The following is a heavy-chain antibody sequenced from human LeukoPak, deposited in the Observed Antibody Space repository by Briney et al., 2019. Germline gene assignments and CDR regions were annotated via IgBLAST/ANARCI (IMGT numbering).Heavy chain of an antibody. CDR2: IKRKTDGGTT. J-gene: IGHJ4*02. CDR1: GFIFRDAW. Sequence: TGGSLRLSCAASGFIFRDAWMTWVRQAPGKGLEWVGRIKRKTDGGTTDYAAPVEGRFTISRDDSQNTLYLQMNSLKTEDTAVYYCTTKTITPGYWGQGTLVTVSS. CDR3: TTKTITPGY. D-gene: IGHD5-24*01. V-gene: IGHV3-15*01.